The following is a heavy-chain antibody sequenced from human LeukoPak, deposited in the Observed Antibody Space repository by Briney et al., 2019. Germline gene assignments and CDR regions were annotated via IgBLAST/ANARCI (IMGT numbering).Heavy chain of an antibody. CDR3: ARAFVYCSSTSCYPLYYFDY. Sequence: SETLSLTCTVSGGSISSYYWSWIRQPPGKGLEWIGYIYYSGSTNYNPSLKSRVTISVDTSKNQFSLKLSSVTAADTAVYYCARAFVYCSSTSCYPLYYFDYWGQGTLVTVSS. CDR1: GGSISSYY. V-gene: IGHV4-59*12. CDR2: IYYSGST. J-gene: IGHJ4*02. D-gene: IGHD2-2*01.